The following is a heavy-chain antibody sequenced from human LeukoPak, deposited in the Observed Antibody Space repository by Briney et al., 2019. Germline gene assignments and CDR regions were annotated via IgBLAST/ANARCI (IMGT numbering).Heavy chain of an antibody. J-gene: IGHJ4*02. CDR2: LYHSGNT. CDR1: GFTFNNYW. V-gene: IGHV4-4*02. D-gene: IGHD6-6*01. Sequence: GSLRLSCAASGFTFNNYWMTWVRQTPGKGLKWIGELYHSGNTNYNPSLKSRVTISVDKSKNQFSLKLSSVTAADTAVYYCARDVGARLPGYWGQGILVTVSS. CDR3: ARDVGARLPGY.